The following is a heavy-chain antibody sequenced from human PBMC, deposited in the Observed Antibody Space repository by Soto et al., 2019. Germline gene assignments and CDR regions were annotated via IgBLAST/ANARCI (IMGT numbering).Heavy chain of an antibody. Sequence: PGESLKISCKDSGDSFRNDWNAWVRQMPGKGLEWMGIIYPGDSNTRYSPSFQGQVTMSVDKSINTAYQQWRSLKASDSAIYYWARHRGSSFYPLSDDWGQGTQVTVSS. J-gene: IGHJ4*02. CDR3: ARHRGSSFYPLSDD. D-gene: IGHD6-13*01. V-gene: IGHV5-51*01. CDR1: GDSFRNDW. CDR2: IYPGDSNT.